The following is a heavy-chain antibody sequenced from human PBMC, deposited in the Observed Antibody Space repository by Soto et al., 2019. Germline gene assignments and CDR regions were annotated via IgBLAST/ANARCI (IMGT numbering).Heavy chain of an antibody. J-gene: IGHJ4*02. CDR3: ARALPNGGNPG. Sequence: QPGGSLRLSCAASGFTFSSYEMNWVRQAPGKGLEWVSYISSSGSTIYYADSVKGRFTISRDNAKNSLYLQMNSLRAEDTAVYYCARALPNGGNPGWGQGTLVTVSS. D-gene: IGHD2-15*01. CDR2: ISSSGSTI. V-gene: IGHV3-48*03. CDR1: GFTFSSYE.